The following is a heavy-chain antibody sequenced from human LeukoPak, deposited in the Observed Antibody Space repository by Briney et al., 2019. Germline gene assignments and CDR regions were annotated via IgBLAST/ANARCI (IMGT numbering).Heavy chain of an antibody. Sequence: GASVKVSCKASGYTFTGYYMHWVRQAPGQGLEWMGWINPNSGGTNYAQKFQGRVTMTRDTSISTAYMELSRLRSDDTAVYYCARVSDRTIRYFDWLYPSFCDFWGQGTLVTVSS. CDR1: GYTFTGYY. D-gene: IGHD3-9*01. J-gene: IGHJ4*02. V-gene: IGHV1-2*02. CDR2: INPNSGGT. CDR3: ARVSDRTIRYFDWLYPSFCDF.